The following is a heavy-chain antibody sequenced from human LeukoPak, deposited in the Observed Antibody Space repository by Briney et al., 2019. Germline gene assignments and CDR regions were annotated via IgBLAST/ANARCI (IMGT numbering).Heavy chain of an antibody. CDR1: GFTFSSAA. CDR2: ISGSGGST. V-gene: IGHV3-23*01. D-gene: IGHD2-15*01. Sequence: GGSLRLSCIGTGFTFSSAAMGWVRHAPGKGLEWVSGISGSGGSTYYADSVKGRFTISRDNSKNTLYLQMNSLRVEDTAVYYCAKDRGRTWVQVANWGQGTLVTVSS. CDR3: AKDRGRTWVQVAN. J-gene: IGHJ4*02.